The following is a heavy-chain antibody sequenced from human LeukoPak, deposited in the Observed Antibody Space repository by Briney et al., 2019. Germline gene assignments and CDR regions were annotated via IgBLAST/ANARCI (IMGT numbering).Heavy chain of an antibody. Sequence: PSETLSLTCTVSGGSISSYYWSWIRQPPGKGLEWIGYIYYSGSTNYNPSLKSRVTISVDTSKNQFSLKLSSVTAADTAVYYCARTEFYDFWSGPANWFDPWGQGTLVTVSS. CDR1: GGSISSYY. CDR3: ARTEFYDFWSGPANWFDP. J-gene: IGHJ5*02. V-gene: IGHV4-59*12. CDR2: IYYSGST. D-gene: IGHD3-3*01.